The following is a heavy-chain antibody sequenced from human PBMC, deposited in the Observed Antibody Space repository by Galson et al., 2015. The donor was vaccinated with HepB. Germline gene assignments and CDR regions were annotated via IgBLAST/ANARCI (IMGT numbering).Heavy chain of an antibody. D-gene: IGHD1-26*01. V-gene: IGHV3-21*01. CDR2: ISSSSSYI. Sequence: SLRLSCAASGFTFSSYSMNWVRQAPGKGLEWVSSISSSSSYIYYADSVKGRFTISRDNAKNSLYLQMNSLRAEDTAVYYCARDAVWEGWFDPWGQGTLVTVSS. CDR3: ARDAVWEGWFDP. J-gene: IGHJ5*02. CDR1: GFTFSSYS.